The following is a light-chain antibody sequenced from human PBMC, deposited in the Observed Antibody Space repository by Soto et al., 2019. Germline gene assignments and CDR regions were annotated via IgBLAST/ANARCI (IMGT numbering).Light chain of an antibody. CDR2: AAS. V-gene: IGKV1-9*01. CDR1: QGISSY. J-gene: IGKJ1*01. CDR3: QQYETFSGT. Sequence: DIQLTQSPSFLSASVGDRVNITCRASQGISSYLAWYQQKPGKAPKLLIYAASTLQSGVPSRFSGSGSGTEFTLTIASLQPDDFATYYCQQYETFSGTFGPGTKV.